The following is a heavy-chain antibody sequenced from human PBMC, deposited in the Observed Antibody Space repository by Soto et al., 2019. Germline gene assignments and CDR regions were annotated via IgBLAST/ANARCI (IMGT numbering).Heavy chain of an antibody. Sequence: QVQLQESGPGLVKPSQTLSLTCTVSGGSISSGGYYWSWIRQHPGKGLEWIGYIYYSGSTYYNPSLTSRVTTSVATSKNQFTLKLSSVTAADTAVYYCARSRKSQIVVVPAAIRPAYFDYWGQGTLVTVSS. CDR3: ARSRKSQIVVVPAAIRPAYFDY. V-gene: IGHV4-31*03. D-gene: IGHD2-2*02. J-gene: IGHJ4*02. CDR1: GGSISSGGYY. CDR2: IYYSGST.